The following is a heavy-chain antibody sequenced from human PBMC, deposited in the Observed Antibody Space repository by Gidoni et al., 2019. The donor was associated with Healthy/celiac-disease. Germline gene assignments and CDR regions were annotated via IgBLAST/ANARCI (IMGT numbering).Heavy chain of an antibody. J-gene: IGHJ4*02. CDR3: ARDTVRIVGATVRFDY. D-gene: IGHD1-26*01. Sequence: EVQLVESGGGLVKPGGSLRLSCAASGFTFSSYSMNWVRQAPGKGLEWVSSISSSSSYIYYADSVKGRFTISRDNAKNSLYLQMNSLRAEDTAVYYCARDTVRIVGATVRFDYWGQGTLVTVSS. V-gene: IGHV3-21*01. CDR1: GFTFSSYS. CDR2: ISSSSSYI.